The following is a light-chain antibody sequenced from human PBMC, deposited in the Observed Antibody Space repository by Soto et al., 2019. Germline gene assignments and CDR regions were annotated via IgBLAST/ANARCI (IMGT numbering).Light chain of an antibody. CDR3: MQGARWPYT. CDR1: ESPVVTDGDTL. Sequence: IVLTQSPLSLPVTLGQPASISCRSSESPVVTDGDTLLNWFQQRPGQSPRRLIYRVSNRDFGVPDQFSGSGSGNEFTLKISSVEAEDVAIYYCMQGARWPYTFGQGTKLEI. J-gene: IGKJ2*01. CDR2: RVS. V-gene: IGKV2-30*01.